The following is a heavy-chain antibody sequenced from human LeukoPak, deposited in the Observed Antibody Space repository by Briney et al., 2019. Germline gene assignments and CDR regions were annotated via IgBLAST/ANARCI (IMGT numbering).Heavy chain of an antibody. J-gene: IGHJ4*02. CDR3: ARDPSLNRYGDHGGFDY. CDR2: ISYDGSNK. D-gene: IGHD4-17*01. Sequence: GGSLRLSCAASGFTFSNYAMHWVRQAPGKGLEWVAVISYDGSNKYYADSVKGRFTVSRDNSKNTLYLQMSSLRAEDTTVYYCARDPSLNRYGDHGGFDYWGQGTLVTVSS. CDR1: GFTFSNYA. V-gene: IGHV3-30*04.